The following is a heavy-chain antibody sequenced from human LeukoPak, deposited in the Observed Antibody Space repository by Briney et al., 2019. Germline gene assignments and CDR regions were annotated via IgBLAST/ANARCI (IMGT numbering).Heavy chain of an antibody. J-gene: IGHJ2*01. Sequence: GGSLRLSCAASGFTFSSYSMTWVRQAPGKGLEWVSSISASGLSIYYADSVKGRFTISRDNSKSTLHLQMNSLRVEDTATYYCAKGAVTTLRNWYFDLWGRGTLVTVSS. D-gene: IGHD4-17*01. CDR2: ISASGLSI. V-gene: IGHV3-23*01. CDR3: AKGAVTTLRNWYFDL. CDR1: GFTFSSYS.